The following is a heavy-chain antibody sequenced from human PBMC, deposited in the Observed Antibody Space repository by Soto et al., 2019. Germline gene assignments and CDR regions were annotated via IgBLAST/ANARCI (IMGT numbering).Heavy chain of an antibody. V-gene: IGHV3-30*18. CDR2: ISYDGSNK. Sequence: QVQLVESGGGVVQPGRSLRLSCAASGFTFSSYGMHWVRQAPGKGLEWVAVISYDGSNKYYADSVKGRFTISRDNSKNTLYLQMNSLRAEDTAVYYCAKTRGYSGYDEGEYYFDYWGQGTLVTVSS. CDR1: GFTFSSYG. J-gene: IGHJ4*02. D-gene: IGHD5-12*01. CDR3: AKTRGYSGYDEGEYYFDY.